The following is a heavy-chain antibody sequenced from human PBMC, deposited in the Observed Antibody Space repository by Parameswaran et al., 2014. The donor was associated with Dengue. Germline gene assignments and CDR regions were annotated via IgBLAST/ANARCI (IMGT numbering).Heavy chain of an antibody. J-gene: IGHJ4*02. Sequence: WIRQPPGKGLEWIASIYSSGGTYYNPSLKSRVTISVDTSKNQFSLKLSSVTAADTAVYYCSRPTIRYDGSDYYSRPFFDYWAGEPWSPSPQ. CDR3: SRPTIRYDGSDYYSRPFFDY. CDR2: IYSSGGT. D-gene: IGHD3-22*01. V-gene: IGHV4-39*01.